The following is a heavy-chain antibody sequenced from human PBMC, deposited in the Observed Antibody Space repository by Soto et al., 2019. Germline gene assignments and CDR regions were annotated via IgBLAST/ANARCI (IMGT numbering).Heavy chain of an antibody. Sequence: QVQLQESGPGLVKPSETLSLTCSVSGDSMSTYYWSWIRPPPGKGLDWIGFIYYSVSTHVTPSLMGRGTVSGDTSKHQISLTLTSVTAADSAFYSSARMQFGGCYRLDSWGKGILVTVS. D-gene: IGHD3-16*02. CDR2: IYYSVST. CDR3: ARMQFGGCYRLDS. J-gene: IGHJ4*02. CDR1: GDSMSTYY. V-gene: IGHV4-59*01.